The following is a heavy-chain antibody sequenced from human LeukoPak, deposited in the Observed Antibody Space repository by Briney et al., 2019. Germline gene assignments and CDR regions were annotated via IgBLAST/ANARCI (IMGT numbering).Heavy chain of an antibody. CDR2: IYYSGST. Sequence: SETLSLTCTVSGGSIGSSSYYWGWIRQPPGKGLEWIGSIYYSGSTYYNPSLKSRVTISVDTSKNQFSLKLSSVTAADTAVYYCARDLSGYTTNLDYWGQGTLVTVSS. D-gene: IGHD5-12*01. CDR3: ARDLSGYTTNLDY. J-gene: IGHJ4*02. V-gene: IGHV4-39*07. CDR1: GGSIGSSSYY.